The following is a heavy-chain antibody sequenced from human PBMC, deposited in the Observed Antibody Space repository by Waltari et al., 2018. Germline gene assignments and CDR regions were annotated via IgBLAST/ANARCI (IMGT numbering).Heavy chain of an antibody. CDR1: GGTFSSYA. V-gene: IGHV1-69*14. CDR2: IIPIFGTA. J-gene: IGHJ3*02. CDR3: ARSGIAAAGTQDAFDI. Sequence: QVQLVQSGAEVKKPGSSVKVSCKASGGTFSSYAISWVRQAPGQGFVWMGGIIPIFGTANYAQKFKGRVTITADKSTSTAYMELSSLRSEDTAVYYCARSGIAAAGTQDAFDIWGQGTMVTVSS. D-gene: IGHD6-13*01.